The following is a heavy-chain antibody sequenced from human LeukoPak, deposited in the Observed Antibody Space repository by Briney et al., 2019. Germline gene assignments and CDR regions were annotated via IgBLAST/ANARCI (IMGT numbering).Heavy chain of an antibody. Sequence: SQTLSLTCTVSGGSISSGSYYWSWIRQPAGKGLEWIGRIYTSGSTNYNPSLKSRVTISVDTSKNQFSLKLSSVTAADTAVYYCARDGITMVRGVIITNAFDIWGQGTMVTVSS. D-gene: IGHD3-10*01. CDR1: GGSISSGSYY. V-gene: IGHV4-61*02. CDR2: IYTSGST. CDR3: ARDGITMVRGVIITNAFDI. J-gene: IGHJ3*02.